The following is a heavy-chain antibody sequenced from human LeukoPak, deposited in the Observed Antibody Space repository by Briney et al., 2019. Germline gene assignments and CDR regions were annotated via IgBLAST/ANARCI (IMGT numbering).Heavy chain of an antibody. Sequence: ASVKVSCTASGYPFISYDINWVRQATGQGLEGMGWMNPNSGNTGYAQRFQGRVTMTRNTSISTAYMEVSSLRSEDTAMYFCARGRGYSNGWFEADDYWGQGTLVTVSS. J-gene: IGHJ4*02. CDR3: ARGRGYSNGWFEADDY. CDR2: MNPNSGNT. CDR1: GYPFISYD. V-gene: IGHV1-8*01. D-gene: IGHD6-19*01.